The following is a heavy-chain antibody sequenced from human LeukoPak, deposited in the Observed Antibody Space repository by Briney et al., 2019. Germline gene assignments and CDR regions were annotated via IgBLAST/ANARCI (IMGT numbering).Heavy chain of an antibody. CDR2: VYYSGST. CDR1: GGSISSGDYY. Sequence: SETLSLTCTVSGGSISSGDYYWSWIRQPPGKGLEWIGYVYYSGSTYYNPSLKSRVTISVDTSKNQFSLKLSSVTAADTAVYYCARTYYDFWSGYSHRPPIDYWGQRTLVTVSS. J-gene: IGHJ4*02. V-gene: IGHV4-30-4*08. CDR3: ARTYYDFWSGYSHRPPIDY. D-gene: IGHD3-3*01.